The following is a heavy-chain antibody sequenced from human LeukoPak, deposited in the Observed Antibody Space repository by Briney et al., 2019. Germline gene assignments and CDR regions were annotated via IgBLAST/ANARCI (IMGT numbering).Heavy chain of an antibody. CDR1: GFTFSSYS. V-gene: IGHV3-21*01. J-gene: IGHJ4*02. D-gene: IGHD6-6*01. CDR2: ISSSSSYI. Sequence: PGGSLRLSCAASGFTFSSYSMNWVRQAPGKGLEWVSSISSSSSYIYYADSVKGRFTISRDNAKNSQYLQMNSLRAEDTAVYYCARQKGGSSSSHYFDYWGQGTLVTVSS. CDR3: ARQKGGSSSSHYFDY.